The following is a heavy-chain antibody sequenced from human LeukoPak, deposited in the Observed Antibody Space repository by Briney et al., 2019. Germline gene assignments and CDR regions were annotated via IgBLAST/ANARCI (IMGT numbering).Heavy chain of an antibody. CDR3: ARAGGARYFDC. V-gene: IGHV3-7*01. D-gene: IGHD3-9*01. CDR1: GFTFSSYW. J-gene: IGHJ4*02. CDR2: IKQGGSEK. Sequence: GGSLRLSCAASGFTFSSYWMSWVRQATGKGLEWVANIKQGGSEKYHVDSVKGRFTIFRDNAKNSLSLQMNSLRAEDTAVYYCARAGGARYFDCWGQGALVTVSS.